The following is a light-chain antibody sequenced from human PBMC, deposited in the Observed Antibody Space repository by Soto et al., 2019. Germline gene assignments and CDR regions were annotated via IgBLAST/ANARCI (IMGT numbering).Light chain of an antibody. CDR1: QSVASAY. J-gene: IGKJ1*01. Sequence: PGERATLSCRASQSVASAYLAWYQQKPGQAPRLLIYGASSRATGIPDRFSGSGSGTDFTLTISRLEPEDFAVYYCQQYATSRWTFGQGTKVDIK. V-gene: IGKV3-20*01. CDR2: GAS. CDR3: QQYATSRWT.